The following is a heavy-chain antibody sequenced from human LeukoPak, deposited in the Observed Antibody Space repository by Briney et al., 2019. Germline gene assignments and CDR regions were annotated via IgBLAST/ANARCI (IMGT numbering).Heavy chain of an antibody. Sequence: GSLRLSCAASGFTFSSYAMSWVRQAPGKGLEWVSGISGSGDNTYYADSVKGRFTISRDNSKNTLYLQMNSLRAEDTAVYYCAKALGDYYFDYWGQGTLVTVSS. CDR3: AKALGDYYFDY. CDR2: ISGSGDNT. J-gene: IGHJ4*02. D-gene: IGHD4-17*01. CDR1: GFTFSSYA. V-gene: IGHV3-23*01.